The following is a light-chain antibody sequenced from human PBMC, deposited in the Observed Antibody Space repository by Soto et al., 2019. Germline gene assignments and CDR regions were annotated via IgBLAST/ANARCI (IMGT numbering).Light chain of an antibody. J-gene: IGKJ2*01. Sequence: EIVLTQSPGTLSLSPGERATLSCRASQSITSSYLAWYQQKPGQAPRLLIYGASRRATDIPDRFSGSGSGTDFTLTISTLEPEYFAVYYCQPADSPSYTVDQGTKLEIK. CDR2: GAS. V-gene: IGKV3-20*01. CDR1: QSITSSY. CDR3: QPADSPSYT.